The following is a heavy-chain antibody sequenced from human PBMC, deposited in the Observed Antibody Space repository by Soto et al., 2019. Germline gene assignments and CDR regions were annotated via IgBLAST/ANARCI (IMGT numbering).Heavy chain of an antibody. CDR3: XRDSGYDPSGGWFFDY. CDR1: GGTFSSYA. CDR2: IIPIFGTA. V-gene: IGHV1-69*01. J-gene: IGHJ4*02. Sequence: QVQLVQSGAEVKKPGSSVKVSCKASGGTFSSYAISWVRQAPGQGLEWMGGIIPIFGTANYAQKFQGRVTITADESTSTAYMALSSLRXEDTXXXXXXRDSGYDPSGGWFFDYWGQGTLVTVXS. D-gene: IGHD5-12*01.